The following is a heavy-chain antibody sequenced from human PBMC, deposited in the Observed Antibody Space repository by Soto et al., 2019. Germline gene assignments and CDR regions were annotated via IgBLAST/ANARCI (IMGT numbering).Heavy chain of an antibody. CDR1: NFTFSRYS. Sequence: DVHLVESGGGLVQPGGSLRLSCAASNFTFSRYSMNWFRQAPGKGLEWVSYISSSSNTIYYADSVKGRFTISRDNAKSSLYLQMKSLRDEDTAVYYCARQLGSPSAGDFDYWGQGTLVTVSS. D-gene: IGHD3-3*02. J-gene: IGHJ4*02. CDR2: ISSSSNTI. CDR3: ARQLGSPSAGDFDY. V-gene: IGHV3-48*02.